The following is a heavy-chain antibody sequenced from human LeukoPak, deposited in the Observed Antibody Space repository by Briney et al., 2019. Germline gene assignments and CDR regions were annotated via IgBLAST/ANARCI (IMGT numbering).Heavy chain of an antibody. CDR1: GVSISSSNSY. CDR3: ARQTGSGLFILP. Sequence: SETLSLTCTVSGVSISSSNSYWGWIRQPPGKGLEWIGSIYYSGNTYYNASLKSQVSISIDTTKNQFSLRLTPVTAADTAVYYCARQTGSGLFILPGGQGTLVTVSS. D-gene: IGHD3/OR15-3a*01. V-gene: IGHV4-39*01. J-gene: IGHJ4*02. CDR2: IYYSGNT.